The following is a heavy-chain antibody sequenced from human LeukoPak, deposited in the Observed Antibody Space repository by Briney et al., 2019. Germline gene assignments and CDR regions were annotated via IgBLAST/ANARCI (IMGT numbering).Heavy chain of an antibody. CDR3: ARQRREMYYFDY. Sequence: SETLSLTCTVSGGSISSGDYYWSWIRQPPGKGLEWIGYVYYSGSTYYNPSLKSRVTISVDTSKNQFSLKLSSVTAADTAVYYCARQRREMYYFDYWGQGTLVTVSS. CDR1: GGSISSGDYY. V-gene: IGHV4-30-4*08. D-gene: IGHD6-25*01. J-gene: IGHJ4*02. CDR2: VYYSGST.